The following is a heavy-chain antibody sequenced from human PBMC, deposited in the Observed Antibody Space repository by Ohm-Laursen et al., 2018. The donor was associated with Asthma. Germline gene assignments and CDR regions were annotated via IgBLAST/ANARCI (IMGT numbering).Heavy chain of an antibody. Sequence: SETLSLTCTVSGGSISSGGYYWSWIRQHPGKGLEWIGYIYYTGSTTYNPSLKSRVAMAVDTTKNQFSLKLSSVTAADTAVYYCARGVYDFWSGYPIYYFDYWGQGTLVTVSS. CDR1: GGSISSGGYY. CDR2: IYYTGST. V-gene: IGHV4-61*08. CDR3: ARGVYDFWSGYPIYYFDY. D-gene: IGHD3-3*01. J-gene: IGHJ4*02.